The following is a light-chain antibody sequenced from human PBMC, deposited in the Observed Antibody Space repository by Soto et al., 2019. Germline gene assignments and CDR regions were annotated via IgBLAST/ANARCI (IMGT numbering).Light chain of an antibody. CDR1: SSDVGGYNY. Sequence: QSALTQPASVSRSPGQSITISCTGTSSDVGGYNYVSWYQQHPVKAPKLMIYDVTNRPSGVSDRFSGSKSGNTASLTISGLQAEDEADYYCSSYTSSSTPYVFGTGTKLTVL. CDR3: SSYTSSSTPYV. J-gene: IGLJ1*01. CDR2: DVT. V-gene: IGLV2-14*01.